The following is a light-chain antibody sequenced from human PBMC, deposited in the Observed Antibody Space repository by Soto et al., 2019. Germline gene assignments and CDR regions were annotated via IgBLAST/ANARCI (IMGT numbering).Light chain of an antibody. CDR3: QQYNNWPLT. Sequence: EIVMTQSPATLSVSPGERATLSCRASQSVSSNLAWYQQKPGQTPRLLIYDASSRATGIPARVSGSGSGTDFTLTISSLQSEDFAADYGQQYNNWPLTFGGGTNVEIK. CDR2: DAS. CDR1: QSVSSN. J-gene: IGKJ4*01. V-gene: IGKV3-15*01.